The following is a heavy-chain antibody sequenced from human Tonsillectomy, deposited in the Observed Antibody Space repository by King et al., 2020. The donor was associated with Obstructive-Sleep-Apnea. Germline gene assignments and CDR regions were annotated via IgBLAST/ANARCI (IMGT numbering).Heavy chain of an antibody. CDR3: TTDRSRYYDSSGYYYDFDY. Sequence: QLVQSGGGLVKPGGSLRLSCAASGFTFSNAWMSWVRQAPGKGLEWVGRIKSKTDGGTTDYAAPVKGRLTISRDDSKNTLYLQMNSLKTEDTAGYYCTTDRSRYYDSSGYYYDFDYWGQGTLVTVSS. D-gene: IGHD3-22*01. V-gene: IGHV3-15*01. CDR2: IKSKTDGGTT. J-gene: IGHJ4*02. CDR1: GFTFSNAW.